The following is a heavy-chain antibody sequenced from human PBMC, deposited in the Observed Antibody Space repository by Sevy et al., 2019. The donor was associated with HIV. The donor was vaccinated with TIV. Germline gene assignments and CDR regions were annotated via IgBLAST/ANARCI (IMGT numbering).Heavy chain of an antibody. CDR1: GFIFTSYT. CDR2: SMGTGNYI. J-gene: IGHJ4*02. CDR3: ARDHGYCSGGSCYSGGY. V-gene: IGHV3-21*06. D-gene: IGHD2-15*01. Sequence: GGSLRLSCSASGFIFTSYTMIWVRQAPGRGLEWVSSSMGTGNYIHYADSVKGRFTISRDNAKNLLYLQMNSLRAEDTAVYYCARDHGYCSGGSCYSGGYWGQGTQVTVSS.